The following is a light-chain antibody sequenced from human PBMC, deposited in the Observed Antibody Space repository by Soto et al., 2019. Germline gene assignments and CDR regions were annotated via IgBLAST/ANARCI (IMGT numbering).Light chain of an antibody. J-gene: IGLJ2*01. CDR2: ENN. CDR1: SSNIGNNY. V-gene: IGLV1-51*02. CDR3: GTWDSSLSLAGV. Sequence: QSVLTQPTSVSAAPGQKVTISCSGSSSNIGNNYVSWYQQLPGTAPKLLIYENNKRPSGIPDRFSGSKSGTSATLGITGLQTGDEAEYYCGTWDSSLSLAGVFGGGTKLTVL.